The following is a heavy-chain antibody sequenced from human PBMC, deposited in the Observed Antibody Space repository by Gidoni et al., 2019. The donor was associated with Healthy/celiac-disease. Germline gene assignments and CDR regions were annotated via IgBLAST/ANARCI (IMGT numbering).Heavy chain of an antibody. CDR3: ARDLGSGSYYNGGNWLDP. Sequence: QVQLQESGPGLVKPSQTLSLTCTVSGGPISSGGYYWSWIRQHLGKGLEWIGHIYYSGSTSYNPSLKSRLTISVDTSKNHFSLRLSSVTAADTAVYYCARDLGSGSYYNGGNWLDPWGQGTPVTVSS. CDR2: IYYSGST. D-gene: IGHD3-10*01. CDR1: GGPISSGGYY. J-gene: IGHJ5*02. V-gene: IGHV4-31*03.